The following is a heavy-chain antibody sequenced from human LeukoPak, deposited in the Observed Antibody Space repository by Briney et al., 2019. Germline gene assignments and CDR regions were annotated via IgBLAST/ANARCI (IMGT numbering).Heavy chain of an antibody. Sequence: GGSLRLSCTASGFTYSNVWMNWVRQAPGKGLEWVGRIKTNAEGGTLDYTAPVKGRFTISRDDSKNTLYLQMDSLEVEDTGMYYCTTGIDDEGGYWGQGTLVTVSS. CDR3: TTGIDDEGGY. CDR2: IKTNAEGGTL. D-gene: IGHD3-3*02. CDR1: GFTYSNVW. J-gene: IGHJ4*02. V-gene: IGHV3-15*07.